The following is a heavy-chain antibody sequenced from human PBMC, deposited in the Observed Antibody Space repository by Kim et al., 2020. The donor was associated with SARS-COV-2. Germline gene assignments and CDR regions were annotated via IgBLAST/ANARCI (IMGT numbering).Heavy chain of an antibody. CDR1: GFTFSSYA. V-gene: IGHV3-30-3*01. Sequence: GGSLRLSCAASGFTFSSYAMHWVRQAPGKGLEWVAVISYDGSNKYYADSVKGRFTISRDNSKNTLYLQMNSLRAEDTAVYYCAREGITMVRGVIGYWGQGTLVTVSS. CDR2: ISYDGSNK. D-gene: IGHD3-10*01. CDR3: AREGITMVRGVIGY. J-gene: IGHJ4*02.